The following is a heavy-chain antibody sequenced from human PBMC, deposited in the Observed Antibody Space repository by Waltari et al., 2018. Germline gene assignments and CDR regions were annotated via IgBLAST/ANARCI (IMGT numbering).Heavy chain of an antibody. CDR3: ARDGQLSY. Sequence: EVKLVESGGGLVQPGGSLRLSCVASGISFGNFGMSWVRQEPGKGPEWVANIKGDSSEKYYMDSLEGRFTIYRDNAQNSVFLQMNSLRAEDTAIYYCARDGQLSYWGQGTLVTVSS. CDR1: GISFGNFG. J-gene: IGHJ4*02. V-gene: IGHV3-7*01. D-gene: IGHD6-6*01. CDR2: IKGDSSEK.